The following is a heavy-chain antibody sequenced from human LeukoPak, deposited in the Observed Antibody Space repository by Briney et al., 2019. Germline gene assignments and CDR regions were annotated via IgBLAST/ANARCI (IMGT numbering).Heavy chain of an antibody. CDR3: ARVRAQYYYDSSGYYYPRYYYYYMDV. CDR1: GGTFSSYA. J-gene: IGHJ6*03. D-gene: IGHD3-22*01. CDR2: IIPIFGTA. Sequence: GASVKVSCKASGGTFSSYAISWVRQAPGQGLEWMGGIIPIFGTANYAQKFQGRVTITADKSTSTAYMELSSLRSEDTAVYYCARVRAQYYYDSSGYYYPRYYYYYMDVWGKGTTVTVSS. V-gene: IGHV1-69*06.